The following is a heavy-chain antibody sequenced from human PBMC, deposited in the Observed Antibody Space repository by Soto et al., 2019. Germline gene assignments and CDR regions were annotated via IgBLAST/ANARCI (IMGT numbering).Heavy chain of an antibody. CDR3: ATNYYDGSGYYF. D-gene: IGHD3-22*01. V-gene: IGHV4-39*01. CDR2: IYYSGST. CDR1: GGSISSSSYY. Sequence: SETLSLTCTVSGGSISSSSYYWGWIRQPPGKGLEWIGTIYYSGSTYYNPSLKSRVTISVDTSKNQFSLKLSSVTAADTAVYYCATNYYDGSGYYFRGQGTLVTVSS. J-gene: IGHJ4*02.